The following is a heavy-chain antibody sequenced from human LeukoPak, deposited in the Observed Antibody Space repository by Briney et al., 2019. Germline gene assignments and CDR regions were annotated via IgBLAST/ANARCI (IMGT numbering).Heavy chain of an antibody. CDR1: GGTFSSYA. D-gene: IGHD3-16*02. Sequence: ASVKVSCKASGGTFSSYAISWVRQAPGQGLEWMGGIIPIFGTANYAQKFQGRVTITADKSTSTAYMELSSLRSEDTAVYYCARARRINYDYVWGSYRVKVGYFDYWGQGTLVTVSS. V-gene: IGHV1-69*06. CDR2: IIPIFGTA. J-gene: IGHJ4*02. CDR3: ARARRINYDYVWGSYRVKVGYFDY.